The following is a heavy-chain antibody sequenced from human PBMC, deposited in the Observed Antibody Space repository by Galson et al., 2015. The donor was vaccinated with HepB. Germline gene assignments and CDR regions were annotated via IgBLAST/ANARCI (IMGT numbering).Heavy chain of an antibody. CDR2: IIPIFGTA. CDR1: GGTFSSYA. V-gene: IGHV1-69*13. CDR3: AREDTAMVLGDPGWFDP. J-gene: IGHJ5*02. Sequence: SVKVSCKASGGTFSSYAISWVRQAPGQGLEWMGGIIPIFGTANYAQKFQGRVTITADESTSTAYMELSSLRSEDTAVYYCAREDTAMVLGDPGWFDPWGQGTLVTVSS. D-gene: IGHD5-18*01.